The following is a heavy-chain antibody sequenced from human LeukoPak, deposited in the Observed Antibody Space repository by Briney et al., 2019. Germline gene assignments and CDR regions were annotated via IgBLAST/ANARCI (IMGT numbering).Heavy chain of an antibody. J-gene: IGHJ4*02. CDR3: AKDEWELLSFDY. CDR2: IWYDGSNK. V-gene: IGHV3-33*06. Sequence: PGGSLRLSCAASGFTFSSYGMHWVRQAPGKGLEWVAVIWYDGSNKYYADSVKGRFTISRDNSKNTLYLQMNSLRAEDTAVYYCAKDEWELLSFDYWGQGTLVTVSS. D-gene: IGHD1-26*01. CDR1: GFTFSSYG.